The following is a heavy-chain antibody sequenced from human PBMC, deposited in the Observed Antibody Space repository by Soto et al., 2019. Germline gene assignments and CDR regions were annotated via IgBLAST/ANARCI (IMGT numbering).Heavy chain of an antibody. Sequence: SETLSLTCTVSGGSISSSSYYWGWIRQLPGKGLEWIGSIFYSGSTYYNPSPRSRVTIYIDSSKNQFSLKLNSVTAADTAVYYCARHLVVAATTYNWFDLWGQGTLVTVSS. J-gene: IGHJ5*02. CDR1: GGSISSSSYY. D-gene: IGHD2-15*01. CDR2: IFYSGST. V-gene: IGHV4-39*01. CDR3: ARHLVVAATTYNWFDL.